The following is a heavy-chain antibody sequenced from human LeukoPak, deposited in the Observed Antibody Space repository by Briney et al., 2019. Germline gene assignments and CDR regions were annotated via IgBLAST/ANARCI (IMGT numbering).Heavy chain of an antibody. CDR1: GYTSTSYD. CDR3: ARGPMVRGVNDYYMDV. D-gene: IGHD3-10*01. Sequence: ASVKVSCKASGYTSTSYDINWVRQATGQGLEWMGWMNPNSGNTGYAQKFQGRVTMTRNTSISTAYMELSSLRSEDTAVYYCARGPMVRGVNDYYMDVWGKGTTVTISS. V-gene: IGHV1-8*01. J-gene: IGHJ6*03. CDR2: MNPNSGNT.